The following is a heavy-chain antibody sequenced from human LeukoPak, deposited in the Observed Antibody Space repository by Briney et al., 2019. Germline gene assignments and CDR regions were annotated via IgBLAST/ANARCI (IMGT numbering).Heavy chain of an antibody. D-gene: IGHD6-13*01. J-gene: IGHJ6*02. Sequence: ASVKVSCKASGYTFTSYGISWVRQAPGQGLEWMGWISAYNGNTNYAQKLQGRVTMTTDTSTSTAYMELRSLRSDDTAVYYCARARSPYSSSWPLYYYGMDAWGQGTTVTVSS. CDR3: ARARSPYSSSWPLYYYGMDA. CDR2: ISAYNGNT. CDR1: GYTFTSYG. V-gene: IGHV1-18*01.